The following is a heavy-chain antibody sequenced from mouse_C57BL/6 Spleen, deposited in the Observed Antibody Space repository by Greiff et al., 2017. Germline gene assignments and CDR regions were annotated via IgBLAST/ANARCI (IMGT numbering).Heavy chain of an antibody. Sequence: QVQLQQSGPELVKPGASVKISCKASGYAFSSSWMNWVKQGPGKGLEWIGRIYPGDGDTNYNGKFKGKATLTADKSSSTAYMQLSSLTSEDSAVYFCARAYGSSPYYFDYWGQGTTLTVSS. CDR2: IYPGDGDT. V-gene: IGHV1-82*01. CDR3: ARAYGSSPYYFDY. CDR1: GYAFSSSW. J-gene: IGHJ2*01. D-gene: IGHD1-1*01.